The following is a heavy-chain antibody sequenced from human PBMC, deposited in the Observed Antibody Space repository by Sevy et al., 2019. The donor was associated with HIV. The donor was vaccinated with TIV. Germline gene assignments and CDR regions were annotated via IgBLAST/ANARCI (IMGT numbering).Heavy chain of an antibody. Sequence: GGSLRLSCAASVFTFSSYSMNWVRQAPGKGLEWVSSISSSSSYIYYADSVKGRFTISRDNAKNSLYLQMNSLRAEDTAVYYCARGGKIAVAGKGNWGQGTLVTVSS. CDR2: ISSSSSYI. J-gene: IGHJ4*02. CDR3: ARGGKIAVAGKGN. V-gene: IGHV3-21*01. CDR1: VFTFSSYS. D-gene: IGHD6-19*01.